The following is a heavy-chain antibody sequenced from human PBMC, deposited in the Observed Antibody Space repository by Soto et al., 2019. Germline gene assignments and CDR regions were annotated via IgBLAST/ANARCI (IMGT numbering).Heavy chain of an antibody. CDR1: GFTFSSYG. D-gene: IGHD3-10*01. Sequence: GGSLRLSCAASGFTFSSYGMHWVRQAPGKGLEWVAVIWYDGSNKYYADSVKGRFTISRDNSKNTLYLQMNSLRAEDTAVYYCAREKLLWFGELSVYYYYGMDVCGQGTTVTVSS. V-gene: IGHV3-33*01. CDR2: IWYDGSNK. CDR3: AREKLLWFGELSVYYYYGMDV. J-gene: IGHJ6*02.